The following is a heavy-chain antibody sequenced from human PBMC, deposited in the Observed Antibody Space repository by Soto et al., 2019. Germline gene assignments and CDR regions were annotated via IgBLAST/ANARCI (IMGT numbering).Heavy chain of an antibody. Sequence: SETLSLTCAVSGGSISSGGYSWSWIRQPPGKGLEWIGYIYHSGSTYYNPSLKSRVTISVDRSKNQFSLNLSSVTAADTAVYYCARAPKYYYDSSGYPHAFDIWGQGTMVTVSS. D-gene: IGHD3-22*01. J-gene: IGHJ3*02. CDR2: IYHSGST. CDR1: GGSISSGGYS. V-gene: IGHV4-30-2*01. CDR3: ARAPKYYYDSSGYPHAFDI.